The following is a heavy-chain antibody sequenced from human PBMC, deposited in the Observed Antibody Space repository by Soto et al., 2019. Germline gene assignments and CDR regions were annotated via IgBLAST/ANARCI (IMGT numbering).Heavy chain of an antibody. V-gene: IGHV3-30*18. Sequence: GSLGIPCAASGFTFRCFGLAWVRQASSQGLGGGGGISYDGSKKYHADSVKGRFTISRDNSKNTLYLQMNSLRAEDTAVYYCAKDRSYCGGDCYSFYGMDVWGQGTTVTVSS. J-gene: IGHJ6*02. CDR2: ISYDGSKK. CDR1: GFTFRCFG. D-gene: IGHD2-21*02. CDR3: AKDRSYCGGDCYSFYGMDV.